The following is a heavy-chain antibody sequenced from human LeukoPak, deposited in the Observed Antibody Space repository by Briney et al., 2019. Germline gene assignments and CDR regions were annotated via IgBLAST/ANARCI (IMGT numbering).Heavy chain of an antibody. CDR1: GFTVSSNY. CDR3: ARAGGHIRTPNDAFDI. CDR2: IYSGGST. D-gene: IGHD1-14*01. J-gene: IGHJ3*02. V-gene: IGHV3-53*01. Sequence: GGSLRLSCAASGFTVSSNYMSWVRQAPGKGLEWVSVIYSGGSTYYADSVKGRFTISRDNSKNTLYLQMNSLRAEDTAVYYCARAGGHIRTPNDAFDIWGQGTMVTVSS.